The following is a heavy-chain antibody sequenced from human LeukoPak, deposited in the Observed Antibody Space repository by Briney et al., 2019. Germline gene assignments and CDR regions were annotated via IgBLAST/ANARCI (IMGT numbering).Heavy chain of an antibody. CDR1: GGSFSGYY. CDR2: IYYSGST. Sequence: SETLSLTCAVYGGSFSGYYWGWIRQPPGKGLEWIGSIYYSGSTYYNPSLKSRVTLSVDTSKNQFSLKLSSVTAADTAVYYCAREAEYYYDSSGYYYDRRPFDYWGQGTLVTVSS. V-gene: IGHV4-34*01. CDR3: AREAEYYYDSSGYYYDRRPFDY. J-gene: IGHJ4*02. D-gene: IGHD3-22*01.